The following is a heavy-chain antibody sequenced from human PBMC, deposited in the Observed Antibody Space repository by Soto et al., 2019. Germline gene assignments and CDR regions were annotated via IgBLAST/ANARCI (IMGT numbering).Heavy chain of an antibody. Sequence: LSLTCTVSGGSVSSGSYYWSWIRQPPGKGLEWIGYIYYSGSTNYNPSLKSRVTISVDTSKNQFSLKLSSVTAADTAVYYCARGYSDSSGYYRYYYGMDVWGQGTTVTVSS. J-gene: IGHJ6*02. CDR3: ARGYSDSSGYYRYYYGMDV. D-gene: IGHD3-22*01. CDR1: GGSVSSGSYY. V-gene: IGHV4-61*01. CDR2: IYYSGST.